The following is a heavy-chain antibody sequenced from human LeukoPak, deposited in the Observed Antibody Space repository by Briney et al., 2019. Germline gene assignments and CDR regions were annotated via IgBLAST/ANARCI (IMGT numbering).Heavy chain of an antibody. CDR2: IFYSGST. Sequence: SETLSLTCTVSGVXISSYYWSWIRQPPGKGLEWIGYIFYSGSTNYNPSLKSRVTISVDTSKKQFSLNLSSVTAADTAVYFCASESGTHHFDYWGQGTLVTVSS. CDR3: ASESGTHHFDY. D-gene: IGHD1-7*01. V-gene: IGHV4-59*08. CDR1: GVXISSYY. J-gene: IGHJ4*02.